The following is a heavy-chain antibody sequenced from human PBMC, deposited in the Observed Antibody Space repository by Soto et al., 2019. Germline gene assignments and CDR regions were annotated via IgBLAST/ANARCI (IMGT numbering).Heavy chain of an antibody. V-gene: IGHV3-21*01. CDR1: GFTFSSYS. Sequence: XGSLRLSCAASGFTFSSYSMNWVRQAPGKGLEWVSSISSSSSYIYYADSVKGRFTISRDNAKNSLYLQMNSLRAEDTAVYYCAREDSSSWESSWFDPWGQGTLVTVSS. CDR3: AREDSSSWESSWFDP. J-gene: IGHJ5*02. CDR2: ISSSSSYI. D-gene: IGHD6-13*01.